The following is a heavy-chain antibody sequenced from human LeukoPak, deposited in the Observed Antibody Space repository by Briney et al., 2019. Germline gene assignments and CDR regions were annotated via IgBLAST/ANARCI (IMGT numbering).Heavy chain of an antibody. CDR2: IYYSGST. CDR3: ARVRLGYCSSTSCYLPGYYYYYGMDV. D-gene: IGHD2-2*01. CDR1: GGSISSGDYY. J-gene: IGHJ6*02. V-gene: IGHV4-30-4*01. Sequence: SETLSLTCTVSGGSISSGDYYWSWIRQPPGKGLEWIGYIYYSGSTYYNPSLKSRVTISVDTSKNQFSLKLRSVTAADPAVYYCARVRLGYCSSTSCYLPGYYYYYGMDVWGQGTTVTVSS.